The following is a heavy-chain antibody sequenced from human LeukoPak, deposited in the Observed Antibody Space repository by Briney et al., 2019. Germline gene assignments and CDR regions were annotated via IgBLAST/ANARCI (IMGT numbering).Heavy chain of an antibody. CDR3: AKDPHSSGYMYYFDY. Sequence: GGSLRLSCAASGFTFDDYAMHWVRQAPGEGLEWVSGISWNSGNIGYADSVKGRFTISRDNAKNSLYLQMNSLRAEDTALYYCAKDPHSSGYMYYFDYWGQGTLVTVSS. J-gene: IGHJ4*02. D-gene: IGHD3-22*01. CDR1: GFTFDDYA. CDR2: ISWNSGNI. V-gene: IGHV3-9*01.